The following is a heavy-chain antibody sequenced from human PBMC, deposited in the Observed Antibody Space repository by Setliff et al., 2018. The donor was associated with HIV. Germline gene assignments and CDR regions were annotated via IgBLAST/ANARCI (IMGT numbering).Heavy chain of an antibody. Sequence: GASVKVSCKASGYTFTSYYLHWVRQAPGQGLEWLGIINPSGGSTTYAQEFQGRVTMTRDTSASTVYMELSSLRSEDTAVYYCAREARYQAGYYYYMGVWGKGTTVTVSS. V-gene: IGHV1-46*03. CDR1: GYTFTSYY. CDR3: AREARYQAGYYYYMGV. CDR2: INPSGGST. D-gene: IGHD2-2*03. J-gene: IGHJ6*03.